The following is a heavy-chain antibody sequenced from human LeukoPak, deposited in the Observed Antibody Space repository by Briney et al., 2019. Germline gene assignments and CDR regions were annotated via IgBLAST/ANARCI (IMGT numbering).Heavy chain of an antibody. CDR1: GGSISSYY. D-gene: IGHD4-4*01. J-gene: IGHJ6*02. CDR2: ISYSGST. V-gene: IGHV4-59*01. CDR3: ARATTVTTYYYYGMDV. Sequence: PSETLSLTCTVSGGSISSYYWSWIRQPPGKGLEWIGYISYSGSTNSYPSFKSRVTISVDTSKNQVSLNLSSVTAADTAVYYCARATTVTTYYYYGMDVWGPGTTVTVSS.